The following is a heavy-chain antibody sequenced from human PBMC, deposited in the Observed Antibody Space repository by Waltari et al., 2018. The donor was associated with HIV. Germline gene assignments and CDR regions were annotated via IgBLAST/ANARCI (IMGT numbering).Heavy chain of an antibody. CDR2: SLHSGST. V-gene: IGHV4-38-2*01. CDR1: GYSIERGYY. J-gene: IGHJ4*02. Sequence: QVQLQESGPGLVKPSEPLSLTCSVSGYSIERGYYWGWIRQPPGKGLEWIGSSLHSGSTYYNPSLKSRLTISLDTSKNQVSLKLSSVTAADTAVYYCASGSRRGHSHGIDYWGQGTLVTVSS. CDR3: ASGSRRGHSHGIDY. D-gene: IGHD5-18*01.